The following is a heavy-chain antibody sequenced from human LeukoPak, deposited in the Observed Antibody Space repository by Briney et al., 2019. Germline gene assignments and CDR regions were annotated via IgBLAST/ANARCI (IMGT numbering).Heavy chain of an antibody. V-gene: IGHV4-30-4*08. D-gene: IGHD2-2*01. Sequence: PSETLSLTCTVSGGSISSGDYYWSWIRQPPGKGLEWIGYICYSGSTYYNPSLKSRVTISVDTSKNQFSLKLSSVTAADTAVYYCASESRYCSSTSCYRDAFDIWGQGTMVTVSS. J-gene: IGHJ3*02. CDR3: ASESRYCSSTSCYRDAFDI. CDR1: GGSISSGDYY. CDR2: ICYSGST.